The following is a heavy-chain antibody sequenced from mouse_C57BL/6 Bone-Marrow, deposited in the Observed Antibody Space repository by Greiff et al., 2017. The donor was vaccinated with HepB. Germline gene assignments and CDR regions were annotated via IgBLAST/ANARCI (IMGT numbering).Heavy chain of an antibody. CDR2: INPGRGGT. J-gene: IGHJ3*01. V-gene: IGHV1-54*01. D-gene: IGHD1-1*01. CDR3: ARSGHYYGSSQAWFAY. CDR1: GYAFTNYL. Sequence: QVQLQQSGAELVRPGTSVKVSCKASGYAFTNYLIEWVKQRPGQGLEWIGVINPGRGGTNYNEKFKGKATLTADKSSSTAYMQLSSLTSEDSAVYVCARSGHYYGSSQAWFAYWGQGTLVTVSA.